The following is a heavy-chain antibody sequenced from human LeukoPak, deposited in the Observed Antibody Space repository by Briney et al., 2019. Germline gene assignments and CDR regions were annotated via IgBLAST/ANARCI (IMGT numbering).Heavy chain of an antibody. D-gene: IGHD2-21*01. CDR3: ARQAYDTGYDVFDI. V-gene: IGHV4-4*07. CDR2: VYSSGST. Sequence: NPSETLSLTCTVSGGSISSYYWSWIRQPAGKGLEWIGRVYSSGSTNYNPSLKSRVTLSVDTSKNQFSLRLTSVTAADSAVYYCARQAYDTGYDVFDIGGKGKMAPV. CDR1: GGSISSYY. J-gene: IGHJ3*02.